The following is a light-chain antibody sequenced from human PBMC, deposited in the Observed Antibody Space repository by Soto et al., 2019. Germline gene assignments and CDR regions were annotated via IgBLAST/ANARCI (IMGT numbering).Light chain of an antibody. J-gene: IGLJ1*01. V-gene: IGLV2-14*01. CDR3: RPYPSTSSYL. CDR1: SSDVGTYNS. CDR2: DVS. Sequence: QSVLTQLASVSGSPGQSITISCTGTSSDVGTYNSVSWYQQYPGKAPKLMIHDVSNRPSGVSNRFSGSKSGNTASLTISGLQPKDEAYYSCRPYPSTSSYLFGSGPKATV.